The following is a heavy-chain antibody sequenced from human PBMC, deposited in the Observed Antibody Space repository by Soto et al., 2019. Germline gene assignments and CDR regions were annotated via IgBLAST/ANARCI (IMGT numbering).Heavy chain of an antibody. V-gene: IGHV3-23*01. D-gene: IGHD6-13*01. Sequence: EVQLLEAGGGLVQPGGSLRLSCAASGFTFSSYAMSWVRQAPGKGREWVSGITDGGGSTFYADSLQGRFTISRDNSKNTLYLQMSSLKAEDTAIYYCAKVGLFRNGYMGEVRGDDWGQGTLVTVSA. J-gene: IGHJ4*02. CDR3: AKVGLFRNGYMGEVRGDD. CDR2: ITDGGGST. CDR1: GFTFSSYA.